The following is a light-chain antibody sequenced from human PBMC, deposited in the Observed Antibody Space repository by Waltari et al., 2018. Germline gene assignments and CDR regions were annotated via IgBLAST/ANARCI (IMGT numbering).Light chain of an antibody. CDR3: QHYVASPPWT. Sequence: EIVLTQSPGTLSLSPGERATLSCRASQSVSKNLAWYQQKPGQAPRLHISGSSSRTTGIPDRFSGSGCATDVTLTNSRREPEDFAVYYCQHYVASPPWTFGQGTKVKIK. J-gene: IGKJ1*01. CDR1: QSVSKN. CDR2: GSS. V-gene: IGKV3-20*01.